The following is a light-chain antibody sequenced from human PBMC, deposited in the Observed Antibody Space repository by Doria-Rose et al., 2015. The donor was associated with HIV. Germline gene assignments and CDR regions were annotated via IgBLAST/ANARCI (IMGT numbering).Light chain of an antibody. CDR2: DGS. V-gene: IGKV3-20*01. CDR3: HQYGTSWT. Sequence: EIVLTQSPGTLSLSPGERATLSCRASQSFGSTCLAWYQQKPGQAPSLLIYDGSTRATGIPDRFSASGSGTDFTLTINRLEPEDFALYYCHQYGTSWTFGQGTKVEI. J-gene: IGKJ1*01. CDR1: QSFGSTC.